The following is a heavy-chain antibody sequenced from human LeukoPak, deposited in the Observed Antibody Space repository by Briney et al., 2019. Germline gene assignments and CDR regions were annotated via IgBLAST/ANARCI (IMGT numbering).Heavy chain of an antibody. Sequence: GGSLRLSCAASGFTFSSYEMNWVRQAPGKGLEWVSYISSSGSTIYYADSVKGRFTISRDNAKNSLYLQMNSLRAEDTAVYYCARDPRYSYGQASFDYWGQGTLVTVSS. D-gene: IGHD5-18*01. V-gene: IGHV3-48*03. CDR1: GFTFSSYE. CDR3: ARDPRYSYGQASFDY. CDR2: ISSSGSTI. J-gene: IGHJ4*02.